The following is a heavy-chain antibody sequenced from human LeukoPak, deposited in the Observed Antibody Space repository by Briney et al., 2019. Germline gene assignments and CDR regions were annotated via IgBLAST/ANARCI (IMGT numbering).Heavy chain of an antibody. CDR1: GYTFTSYD. D-gene: IGHD6-19*01. J-gene: IGHJ4*02. CDR3: ARAVSQSGYSTGWYVI. CDR2: MNPNSGNT. Sequence: ASVKASCKASGYTFTSYDINWVRQATGQGLEWMGWMNPNSGNTGYAQKFQGRVTITRNTSISTAYMELSSLRSEDTAVYYCARAVSQSGYSTGWYVIWGQGTLVTVSS. V-gene: IGHV1-8*03.